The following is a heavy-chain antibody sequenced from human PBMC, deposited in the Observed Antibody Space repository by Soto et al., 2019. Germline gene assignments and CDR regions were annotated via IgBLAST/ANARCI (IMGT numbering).Heavy chain of an antibody. Sequence: EVQLLESGGGLVQPGGSLRLSCAASGFTFSTYAMSWVRQAPGKGLEWVSGISGSGGDTYYADSVKGRFIVSRDNPKSTLYLQMNSLRGEDTALYYCAKLSRIALTTAVSFDMWGQGTMVPVSS. V-gene: IGHV3-23*01. CDR3: AKLSRIALTTAVSFDM. D-gene: IGHD6-13*01. CDR2: ISGSGGDT. CDR1: GFTFSTYA. J-gene: IGHJ3*02.